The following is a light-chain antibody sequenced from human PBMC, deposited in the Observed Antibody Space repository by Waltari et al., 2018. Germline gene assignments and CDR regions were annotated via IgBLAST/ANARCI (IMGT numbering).Light chain of an antibody. CDR2: KAS. CDR1: QSISSL. J-gene: IGKJ4*01. CDR3: QQYNTYPLT. Sequence: DIQMTQSPSTLSASVGDRATITCRASQSISSLLAWYQQKPGNAPKLLIYKASSLESGVPSRFSGSGSGTEFTLTISSLQPDDFATYYCQQYNTYPLTFGGGTKVEIK. V-gene: IGKV1-5*03.